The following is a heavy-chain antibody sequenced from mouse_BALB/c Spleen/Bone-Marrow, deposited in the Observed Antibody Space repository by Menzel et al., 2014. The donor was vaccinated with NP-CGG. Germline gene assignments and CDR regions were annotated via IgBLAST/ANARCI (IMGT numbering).Heavy chain of an antibody. CDR3: ARSYYGRAMDY. CDR2: IAPGSGST. Sequence: DLVKPGASVKLSCKASGYTFTSYWINWIKQRPGQGLEWIGRIAPGSGSTYYDEMFKGKATLTVDTSSSTAYIQLSSLSSEDSAVYFCARSYYGRAMDYCGQATTANVSS. V-gene: IGHV1S41*01. CDR1: GYTFTSYW. J-gene: IGHJ4*01. D-gene: IGHD1-1*01.